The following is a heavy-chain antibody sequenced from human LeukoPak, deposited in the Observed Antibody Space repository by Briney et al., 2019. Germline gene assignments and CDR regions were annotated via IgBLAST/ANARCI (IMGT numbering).Heavy chain of an antibody. Sequence: GGSLRLSCAGSGFTFNNYAMTWVRQAPGKGLEWVSAVSGRGDATYYADSVKGRFTISRDDSKNTLYLQMNSLRAEDTAVYHCAKAPPAATNYYYGMDVWGQGTTVTVSS. D-gene: IGHD2-15*01. V-gene: IGHV3-23*01. CDR2: VSGRGDAT. J-gene: IGHJ6*02. CDR3: AKAPPAATNYYYGMDV. CDR1: GFTFNNYA.